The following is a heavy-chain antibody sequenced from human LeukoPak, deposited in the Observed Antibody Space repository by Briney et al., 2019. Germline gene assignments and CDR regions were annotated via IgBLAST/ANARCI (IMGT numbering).Heavy chain of an antibody. CDR1: GFIFTDYG. J-gene: IGHJ5*02. CDR3: AGADSTLDWFDP. CDR2: IRYDEKN. D-gene: IGHD3-22*01. Sequence: PGGSLRLSCAASGFIFTDYGMHWVRQAPGKGLAWVAFIRYDEKNYYADSVKGRFTISRDNSKNTLYLQMNSLRAEDTAVYYCAGADSTLDWFDPWGQGTLVTVSS. V-gene: IGHV3-30*02.